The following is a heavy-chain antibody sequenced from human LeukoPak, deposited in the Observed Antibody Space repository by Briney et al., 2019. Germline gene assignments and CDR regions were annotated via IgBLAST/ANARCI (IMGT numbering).Heavy chain of an antibody. CDR2: IYTSGST. J-gene: IGHJ5*02. D-gene: IGHD2-2*01. CDR1: GGSISSGGYY. V-gene: IGHV4-61*02. CDR3: ARGYVVVPAADGNWFDP. Sequence: PSQTLSLTCTVSGGSISSGGYYWRWIRQPAGKGLEWIGRIYTSGSTNYNPSLKSRVTISVDTSKNQFSLKLSSVNAADTAVYYCARGYVVVPAADGNWFDPWGQGTLVTVSS.